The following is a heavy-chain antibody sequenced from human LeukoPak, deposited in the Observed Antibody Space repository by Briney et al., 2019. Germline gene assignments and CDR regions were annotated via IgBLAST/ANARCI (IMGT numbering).Heavy chain of an antibody. CDR1: GFTFSSYA. V-gene: IGHV3-23*01. Sequence: GGSLRLSCAASGFTFSSYAMSWVRQAPGKGLGWVSAISGSGVSTYYADSVKGRFTISRDNSKNTLYLQMNSLRAEDTAVYYCAKDKWQQLALNWFDPWGQGTLVTVSS. D-gene: IGHD6-13*01. J-gene: IGHJ5*02. CDR2: ISGSGVST. CDR3: AKDKWQQLALNWFDP.